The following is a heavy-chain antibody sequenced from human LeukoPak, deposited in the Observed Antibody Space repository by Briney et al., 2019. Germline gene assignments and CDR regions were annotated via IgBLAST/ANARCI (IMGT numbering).Heavy chain of an antibody. D-gene: IGHD5-24*01. CDR2: ISAYNGNT. CDR3: ARDHSRWLPHYFDY. CDR1: GYTFTSYG. J-gene: IGHJ4*02. Sequence: ASVKVSCKASGYTFTSYGISWVRQAPGQGLEWMGWISAYNGNTNYAQKLQGRVTMTTDTSTSTAYMELRSLRSDDTAVYYCARDHSRWLPHYFDYWGQGTLVTVSS. V-gene: IGHV1-18*01.